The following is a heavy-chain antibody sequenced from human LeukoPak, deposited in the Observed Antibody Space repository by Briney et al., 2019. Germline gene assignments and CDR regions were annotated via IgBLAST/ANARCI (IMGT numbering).Heavy chain of an antibody. CDR1: GGSISNYY. D-gene: IGHD1-1*01. Sequence: SETLSPTCSVSGGSISNYYWTWIRQPPGKGLEWIGYIYYSGNTNYNPSLKSRVTISLDTSKNQLSLKLTSVTAADTAVYYCARCSRGTSVGMDVWGQGTTVTVSS. J-gene: IGHJ6*02. CDR3: ARCSRGTSVGMDV. CDR2: IYYSGNT. V-gene: IGHV4-59*08.